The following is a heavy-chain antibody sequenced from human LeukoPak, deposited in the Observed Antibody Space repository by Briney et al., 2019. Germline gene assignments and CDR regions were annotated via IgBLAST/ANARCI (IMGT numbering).Heavy chain of an antibody. D-gene: IGHD2-21*01. V-gene: IGHV4-39*01. CDR3: ARRTYSFDF. Sequence: SETRSLTGTVAGGSIYSNDSCWGRIREPRVRGWEWIASPYYSGIYHSGNPFHNPSLTSRLTISLEASKNQFPLDLSPVAAADTAVYYCARRTYSFDFWGQGILVTVSS. J-gene: IGHJ4*02. CDR1: GGSIYSNDSC. CDR2: PYYSGIYHSGNP.